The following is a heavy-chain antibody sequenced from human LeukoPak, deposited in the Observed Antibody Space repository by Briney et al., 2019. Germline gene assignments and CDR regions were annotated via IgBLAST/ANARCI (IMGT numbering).Heavy chain of an antibody. CDR1: GFTFSSYT. CDR3: ARDHSSGGNWFDP. V-gene: IGHV3-21*01. J-gene: IGHJ5*02. D-gene: IGHD6-19*01. CDR2: ISSSSTYI. Sequence: PGGSLRLSCAASGFTFSSYTMNWVRQAPGKGLEWVSSISSSSTYIYYADSLKRRFTISRDNAKNSLFLQMNSLRAEDTAVYYCARDHSSGGNWFDPWGQGTLVTVSS.